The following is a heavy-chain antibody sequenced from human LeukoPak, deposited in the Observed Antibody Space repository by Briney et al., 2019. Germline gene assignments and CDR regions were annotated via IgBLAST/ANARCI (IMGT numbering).Heavy chain of an antibody. CDR2: INHSGST. D-gene: IGHD6-19*01. V-gene: IGHV4-34*01. CDR3: SVAGTMGLFDY. J-gene: IGHJ4*02. Sequence: SETLSLTCAVYGGSFSGYYWSWIRQPPGKGLEWIGEINHSGSTNYNPSLKSRVTISVDTSKNQFSLKLSSVTAADTAVYYCSVAGTMGLFDYWGQGTLVTVSS. CDR1: GGSFSGYY.